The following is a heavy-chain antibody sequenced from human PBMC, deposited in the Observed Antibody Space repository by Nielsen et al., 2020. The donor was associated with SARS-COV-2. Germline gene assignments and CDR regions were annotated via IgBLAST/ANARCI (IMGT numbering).Heavy chain of an antibody. D-gene: IGHD5-18*01. CDR3: AGKSGYSYGLDY. Sequence: SVKVSCKASGGTFSSYAISWVRQAPGQGLEWMGRIIPILGIAIYAQKFQGRVTMTEDTSTDTAYMELSSLRSEDTAVYYCAGKSGYSYGLDYWGQGTLVTVSS. CDR2: IIPILGIA. J-gene: IGHJ4*02. V-gene: IGHV1-69*04. CDR1: GGTFSSYA.